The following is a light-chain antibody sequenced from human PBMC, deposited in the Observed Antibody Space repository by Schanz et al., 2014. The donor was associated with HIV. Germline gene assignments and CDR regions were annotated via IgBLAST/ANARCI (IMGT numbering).Light chain of an antibody. Sequence: QSVLPQPASVSGSPGQSITISCTGTSSDVGGYNLVSWYQHHPDKAPKLIIYEGTKRPSGVSDRFSGSKSGNTASLTISGLQAEDEADYYCSSYAGTTTLLVFGGGTKLTVL. V-gene: IGLV2-23*03. CDR3: SSYAGTTTLLV. CDR1: SSDVGGYNL. J-gene: IGLJ2*01. CDR2: EGT.